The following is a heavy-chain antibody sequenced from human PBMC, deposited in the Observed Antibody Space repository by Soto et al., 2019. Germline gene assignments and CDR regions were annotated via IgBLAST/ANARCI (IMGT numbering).Heavy chain of an antibody. Sequence: GGSLRLSCAASGFTFSSYGMHWVRQAPGKGLEWVAVIWYDGSNKYYADSVKGRFTISRDNSKNTLYLQMNSLRAEDTAVYYCARDDGIIGMRSFIAARPPGGYYYGMDVWGQGTTVTVSS. J-gene: IGHJ6*02. CDR2: IWYDGSNK. D-gene: IGHD6-6*01. V-gene: IGHV3-33*01. CDR1: GFTFSSYG. CDR3: ARDDGIIGMRSFIAARPPGGYYYGMDV.